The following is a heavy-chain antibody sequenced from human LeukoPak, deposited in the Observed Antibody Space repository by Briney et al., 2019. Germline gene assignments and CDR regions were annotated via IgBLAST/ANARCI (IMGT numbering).Heavy chain of an antibody. CDR2: MYHSGRT. J-gene: IGHJ4*02. D-gene: IGHD2-2*01. Sequence: PSETLSLTCAVSGYSISSGYSWGWIRQPPGKGLEWIGSMYHSGRTSYNPSLKSLDIISVDRYKNQFALKLSSVTAADTAVYYCARWGLLGYCSSTSCYAYDYWGQGTLVTVAS. CDR1: GYSISSGYS. CDR3: ARWGLLGYCSSTSCYAYDY. V-gene: IGHV4-38-2*01.